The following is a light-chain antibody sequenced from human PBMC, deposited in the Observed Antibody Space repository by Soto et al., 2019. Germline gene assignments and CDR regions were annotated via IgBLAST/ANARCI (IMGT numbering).Light chain of an antibody. V-gene: IGKV4-1*01. CDR1: QSVLYSSNNKNC. CDR2: WAS. CDR3: QQYCSAPPT. Sequence: DIVMTQSPDSLSVSLGERATINCKSSQSVLYSSNNKNCLAWYQQKPGQPPKLLIYWASTRESGVPDRFSGSGSGTDFTLPISSLQAEDVAVYYCQQYCSAPPTFCQGTKVEIK. J-gene: IGKJ1*01.